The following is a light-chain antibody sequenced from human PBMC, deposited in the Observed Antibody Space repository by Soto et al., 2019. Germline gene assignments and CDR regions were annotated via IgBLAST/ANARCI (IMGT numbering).Light chain of an antibody. Sequence: DIQLTQSPSFLSASVGDRVTITCRASQVISSYLAWYQQKPGKAPKXLIYAASTLQSGVPSRFSGSRSGTELTITISSLQPEDFETYYCQQLNSYPITFGQGTRLEIK. CDR1: QVISSY. J-gene: IGKJ5*01. CDR3: QQLNSYPIT. V-gene: IGKV1-9*01. CDR2: AAS.